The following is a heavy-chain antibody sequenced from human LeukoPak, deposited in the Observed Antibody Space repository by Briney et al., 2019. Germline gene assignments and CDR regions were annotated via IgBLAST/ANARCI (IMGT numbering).Heavy chain of an antibody. CDR2: VSHDGIT. J-gene: IGHJ5*02. V-gene: IGHV4-38-2*02. CDR3: ARHTIFCSFLNCSPFDP. D-gene: IGHD3-3*01. Sequence: SETLSLTCTVSGYSISSGYYWAWIRQTPEHQLEWIGSVSHDGITKYSPSLGGRASLSVDTSKNAFFMEVDSVTAADSANCARHTIFCSFLNCSPFDPWGQGTLVTVSS. CDR1: GYSISSGYY.